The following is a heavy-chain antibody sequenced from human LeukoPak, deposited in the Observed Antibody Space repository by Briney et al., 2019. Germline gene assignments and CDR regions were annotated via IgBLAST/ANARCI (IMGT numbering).Heavy chain of an antibody. CDR3: ARDLVAVAGTKDY. V-gene: IGHV3-48*03. D-gene: IGHD6-19*01. J-gene: IGHJ4*02. Sequence: GGSLRLSCAASGFTFSSYEMNWVRQAPGKGLEWVSYISSSGSTIYYANSVKGRFTISRDNANNSLYLQMNSLRAEDTAVYYCARDLVAVAGTKDYWGQGTLVTVSS. CDR1: GFTFSSYE. CDR2: ISSSGSTI.